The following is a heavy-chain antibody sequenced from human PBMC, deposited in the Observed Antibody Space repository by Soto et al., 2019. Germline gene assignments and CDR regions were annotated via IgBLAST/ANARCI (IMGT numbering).Heavy chain of an antibody. V-gene: IGHV4-30-2*01. CDR3: ARGYDSSGDY. J-gene: IGHJ4*02. Sequence: PSETLSLTCTVSGVSIISGGYSWSWIRQPPGKGLEWIGYIYHSGSTYYNPSLKSRVTITVDTSKNQFSLKLSSVTAADTAVYYCARGYDSSGDYWGQGTLVTVS. D-gene: IGHD3-22*01. CDR1: GVSIISGGYS. CDR2: IYHSGST.